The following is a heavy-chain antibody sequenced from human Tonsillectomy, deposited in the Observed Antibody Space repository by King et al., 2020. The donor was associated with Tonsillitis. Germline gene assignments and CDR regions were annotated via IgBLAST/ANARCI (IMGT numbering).Heavy chain of an antibody. V-gene: IGHV3-11*01. Sequence: VQLVESGGGLVKPGGSLRLSCASSGFTFSDYYMSWIRQAPGKRLEWVSYISSSVSTIYYADSVKGRFTISRDNAKNSLYLQMNSLRAEDTAVYYFARERITMIVVVNDAFDIWGQGTMVTVSS. D-gene: IGHD3-22*01. CDR2: ISSSVSTI. J-gene: IGHJ3*02. CDR3: ARERITMIVVVNDAFDI. CDR1: GFTFSDYY.